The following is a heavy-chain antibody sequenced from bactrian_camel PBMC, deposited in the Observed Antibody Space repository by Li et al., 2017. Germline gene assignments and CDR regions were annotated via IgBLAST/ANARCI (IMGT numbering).Heavy chain of an antibody. Sequence: HVQLVESGGDLVQPGGSLTLSCAASGFTFTNYWMHWVRQGPGKGLEWVSSISSGGTSKYYADSVKGRFTISRDNAKNTLYLQMNSLKPEDTAMYYCAAGRLSGKDWRLPHEYRYRGQGTQVTV. D-gene: IGHD2*01. CDR2: ISSGGTSK. CDR1: GFTFTNYW. V-gene: IGHV3S1*01. J-gene: IGHJ4*01. CDR3: AAGRLSGKDWRLPHEYRY.